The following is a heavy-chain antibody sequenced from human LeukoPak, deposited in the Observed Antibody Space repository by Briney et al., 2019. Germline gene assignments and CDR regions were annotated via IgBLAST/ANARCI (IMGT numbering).Heavy chain of an antibody. Sequence: GGSLRLSCAASGFNFSIYSMNWVRQAPGKGLEWVSYISSSSSTIYYADSVKGRFTISRDNAKNSLYLQMNSLRAEDTAVYYCARVIEDSSGSNDYWGQGTLVTVSS. CDR1: GFNFSIYS. V-gene: IGHV3-48*04. CDR3: ARVIEDSSGSNDY. D-gene: IGHD6-19*01. J-gene: IGHJ4*02. CDR2: ISSSSSTI.